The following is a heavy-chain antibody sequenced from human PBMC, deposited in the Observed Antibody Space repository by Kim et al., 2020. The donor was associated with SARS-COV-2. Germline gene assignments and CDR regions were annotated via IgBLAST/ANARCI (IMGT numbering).Heavy chain of an antibody. CDR2: IKQDGSEK. D-gene: IGHD3-10*01. Sequence: GGSLRLSCAASGFTFSSYWMSWVRQAPGKGLEWVANIKQDGSEKYYVDSVKGRFTISRDNAKNSLYLQMNSLRAEDTAVYYCAREGAIDYYGSGSEFDYWGQGTWSPSPQ. CDR3: AREGAIDYYGSGSEFDY. CDR1: GFTFSSYW. J-gene: IGHJ4*02. V-gene: IGHV3-7*01.